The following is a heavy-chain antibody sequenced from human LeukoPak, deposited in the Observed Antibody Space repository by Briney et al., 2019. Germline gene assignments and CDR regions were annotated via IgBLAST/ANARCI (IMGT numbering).Heavy chain of an antibody. CDR3: ARRKRIGAAEYYYYYMDV. Sequence: SETLSLTCTVSGGSISSSSYYWGWPRHPPGEGLEWFGSIYYSGNNYYNPSFKRRITIYVDTSKHQFSLKLSSVTAADTAVYYCARRKRIGAAEYYYYYMDVWGKGTTVTVSS. J-gene: IGHJ6*03. CDR1: GGSISSSSYY. CDR2: IYYSGNN. D-gene: IGHD6-13*01. V-gene: IGHV4-39*01.